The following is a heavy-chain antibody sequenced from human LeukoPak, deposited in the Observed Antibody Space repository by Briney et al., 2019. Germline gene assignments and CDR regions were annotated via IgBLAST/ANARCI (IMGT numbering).Heavy chain of an antibody. D-gene: IGHD2-2*01. CDR3: ARIYRYCSSTSCYVSNYYYMDV. CDR1: GFTFSSYS. Sequence: GGSLRLSCAAPGFTFSSYSMNWVRQAPGKGLEWVSSISSSSSYIYYADSVKGRFTISRDNAKNSLYLQMNSLRAEDTAVYYCARIYRYCSSTSCYVSNYYYMDVWGKGTTVTVSS. CDR2: ISSSSSYI. J-gene: IGHJ6*03. V-gene: IGHV3-21*01.